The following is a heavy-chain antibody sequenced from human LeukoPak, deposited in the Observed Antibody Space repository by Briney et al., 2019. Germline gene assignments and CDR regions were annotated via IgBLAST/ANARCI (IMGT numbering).Heavy chain of an antibody. Sequence: LETLSLTCAVYGGSFSGYYWSWLRQPPGKGLEWIGEINHSGNTNYNSSLKSRVTISVDTSKHQFSLKLHSVTAADTAVYYCARAGNVLVVTQKKKKPFDLWGQGTLVSVSS. CDR3: ARAGNVLVVTQKKKKPFDL. V-gene: IGHV4-34*01. CDR2: INHSGNT. CDR1: GGSFSGYY. J-gene: IGHJ4*02. D-gene: IGHD3-22*01.